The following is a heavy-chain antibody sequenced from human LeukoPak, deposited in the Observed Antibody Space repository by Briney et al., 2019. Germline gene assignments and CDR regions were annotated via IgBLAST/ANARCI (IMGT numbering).Heavy chain of an antibody. D-gene: IGHD3-10*01. V-gene: IGHV4-34*01. CDR3: AREQKRVRGVIRYYMDV. Sequence: SETLSLTCVFYGGSFSGHYWSWIRQPPGKGLEWIGEINHSGSTNYNPSLKSRVTISVDTSKNQFSLKLSSVTAADTAVYYCAREQKRVRGVIRYYMDVWGKGTTVTVSS. CDR1: GGSFSGHY. J-gene: IGHJ6*03. CDR2: INHSGST.